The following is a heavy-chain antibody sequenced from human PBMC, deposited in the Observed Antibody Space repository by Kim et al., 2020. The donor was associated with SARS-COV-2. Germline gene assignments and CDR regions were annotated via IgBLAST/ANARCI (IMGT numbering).Heavy chain of an antibody. D-gene: IGHD6-19*01. J-gene: IGHJ5*02. V-gene: IGHV3-48*02. CDR3: ARDPGDRAVAGYNWFDP. CDR2: ISSSSSTI. CDR1: GFTFSSYS. Sequence: GGSLRLSCAASGFTFSSYSMNWVRQAPGKGLEWVSYISSSSSTIYYADSVKGRFTISRDNAKNSLYLQMNSLRDEDTAVYYCARDPGDRAVAGYNWFDPWGQGTLVTVSS.